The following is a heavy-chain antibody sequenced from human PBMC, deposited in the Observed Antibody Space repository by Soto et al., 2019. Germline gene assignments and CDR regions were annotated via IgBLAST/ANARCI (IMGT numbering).Heavy chain of an antibody. V-gene: IGHV1-2*02. CDR3: AREAIVRELRTDFDC. D-gene: IGHD3-10*01. CDR1: GYTFTGYY. CDR2: INPNSGGT. Sequence: ASVKVSCKASGYTFTGYYMHWVRQAPGQGLEWMGWINPNSGGTNYAQKFQGRVTMTRDTSISTAYMELSRLRSDDTAVYYCAREAIVRELRTDFDCWARGALVTVSS. J-gene: IGHJ4*02.